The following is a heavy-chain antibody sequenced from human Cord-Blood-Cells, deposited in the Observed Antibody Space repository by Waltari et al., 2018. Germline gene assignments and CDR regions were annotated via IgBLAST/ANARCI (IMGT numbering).Heavy chain of an antibody. CDR3: ARDGGGYSGYDWGDY. Sequence: QVRLVQSGAAAKKTVASVKVSCKASGYNFPGPSLPLVAPAAGQGLEWMGWINPNSGGTNYAQKFQGRVTMTRDTSISTAYMELSRLRSDDTAVYYCARDGGGYSGYDWGDYWGQGTLVTVSS. CDR1: GYNFPGPS. J-gene: IGHJ4*02. V-gene: IGHV1-2*02. CDR2: INPNSGGT. D-gene: IGHD5-12*01.